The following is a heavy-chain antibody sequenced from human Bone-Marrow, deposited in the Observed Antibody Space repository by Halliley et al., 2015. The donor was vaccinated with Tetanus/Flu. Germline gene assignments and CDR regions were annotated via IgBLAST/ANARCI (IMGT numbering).Heavy chain of an antibody. D-gene: IGHD2-2*01. CDR3: AKRNYCSSSTCCFDY. CDR2: ISGSGDNT. J-gene: IGHJ4*02. V-gene: IGHV3-23*01. Sequence: SLRLSCAASGFTFSSYAMSWVRQAPGKGLEWVSLISGSGDNTYFADSVKGRFTISRDNSKNTLYLQMNSLRAEDTAVYYCAKRNYCSSSTCCFDYWGQGTLVPVPS. CDR1: GFTFSSYA.